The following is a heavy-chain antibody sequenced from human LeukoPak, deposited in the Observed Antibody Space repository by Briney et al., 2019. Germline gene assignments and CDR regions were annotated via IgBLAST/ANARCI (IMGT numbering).Heavy chain of an antibody. Sequence: GGSLRLSCAASGFTFDDYAMHWVRQAPGKGLEWVSLISWDGGSTYYADSVKGRFTISRDNSKNSLYLQMNSLRAEDTALYYCAKDISYGEGYYYYYMDVWGKGTTVTVSS. V-gene: IGHV3-43D*03. D-gene: IGHD4-17*01. J-gene: IGHJ6*03. CDR3: AKDISYGEGYYYYYMDV. CDR2: ISWDGGST. CDR1: GFTFDDYA.